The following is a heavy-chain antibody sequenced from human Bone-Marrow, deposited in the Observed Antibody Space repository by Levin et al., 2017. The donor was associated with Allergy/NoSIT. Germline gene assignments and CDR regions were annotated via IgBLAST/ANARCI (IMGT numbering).Heavy chain of an antibody. V-gene: IGHV4-30-4*01. CDR2: VYYSRST. Sequence: SETLSLTCTVSGGSINSDDDYWSWVRQPPGKGLEWIGFVYYSRSTYYNPSLRSRVSISKDASDNRFSLRLASVTAADTAVYYCARGFTGTTNWGQGTLVTVSS. D-gene: IGHD1-1*01. CDR1: GGSINSDDDY. J-gene: IGHJ4*02. CDR3: ARGFTGTTN.